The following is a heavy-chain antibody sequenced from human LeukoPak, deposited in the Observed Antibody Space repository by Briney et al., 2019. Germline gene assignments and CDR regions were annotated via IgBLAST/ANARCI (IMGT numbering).Heavy chain of an antibody. D-gene: IGHD6-13*01. CDR2: IYHSGST. J-gene: IGHJ4*02. CDR1: GYSISSGYY. V-gene: IGHV4-38-2*01. Sequence: SETLPLTCAVSGYSISSGYYWGWIRQPPGKGLEWIGSIYHSGSTYYNPSLKSRVTISVDTSKNQFSLKLSSVTAADTAVYYCARGGIAAAAPFDYWGQGTLVTVSS. CDR3: ARGGIAAAAPFDY.